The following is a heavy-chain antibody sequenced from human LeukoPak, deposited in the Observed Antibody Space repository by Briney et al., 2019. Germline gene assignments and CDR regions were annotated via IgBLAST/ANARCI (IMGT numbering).Heavy chain of an antibody. CDR2: INPNSGGT. D-gene: IGHD3-22*01. CDR1: GYTFTGYY. Sequence: EASVKVSCKASGYTFTGYYMHWVRQAPGQGLEWMGWINPNSGGTNYAQKFQGWVTMTRDTSISTAYMELSRLRSDDTAVYYCAILHGGYDSSGYSFDYWGQGTLVTVSS. J-gene: IGHJ4*02. CDR3: AILHGGYDSSGYSFDY. V-gene: IGHV1-2*04.